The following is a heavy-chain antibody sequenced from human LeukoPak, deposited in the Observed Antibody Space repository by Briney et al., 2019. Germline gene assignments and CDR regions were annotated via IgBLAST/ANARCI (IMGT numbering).Heavy chain of an antibody. CDR2: FDPEDGET. D-gene: IGHD1-26*01. Sequence: ASVKVSCKVSGYTLTELSMHWVRQAPGKGLEWMGGFDPEDGETIYAQKFQGRVTMTEDTSTDTAYMELSSLGSEDTAVYYCATDLYSGSYPLDYWGQGTLVTVSS. CDR3: ATDLYSGSYPLDY. J-gene: IGHJ4*02. CDR1: GYTLTELS. V-gene: IGHV1-24*01.